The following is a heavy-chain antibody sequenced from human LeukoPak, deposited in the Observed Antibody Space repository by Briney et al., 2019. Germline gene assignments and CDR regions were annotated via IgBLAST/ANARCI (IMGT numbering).Heavy chain of an antibody. D-gene: IGHD2-15*01. J-gene: IGHJ4*02. CDR1: GGTFSSYA. CDR2: IIPIFGTA. Sequence: SVKVSCKASGGTFSSYAIGWVRQAPGQGLEWMGRIIPIFGTANYAQKFQGRVTITTDESTSTAYMELSSLRSEDTAVYYCARGLMEGYCSGGSCYSPYFDYRGQGTLVTVSS. CDR3: ARGLMEGYCSGGSCYSPYFDY. V-gene: IGHV1-69*05.